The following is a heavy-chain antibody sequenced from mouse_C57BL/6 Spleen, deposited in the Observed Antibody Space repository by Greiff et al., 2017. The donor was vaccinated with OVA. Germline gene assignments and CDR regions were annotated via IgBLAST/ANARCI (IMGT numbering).Heavy chain of an antibody. V-gene: IGHV1-59*01. J-gene: IGHJ2*01. D-gene: IGHD2-2*01. Sequence: QVQLQQPGAELVRPGTSVKLSCKASGYTFTSYWMHWVKQRPGQGLEWIGVIDPSDSYTNYHQKFKGKATLTVDTSSSTAYMQLSSLASEDSAVYYCARRRMVTTTGYYFDYWGQGTTLTVSS. CDR2: IDPSDSYT. CDR3: ARRRMVTTTGYYFDY. CDR1: GYTFTSYW.